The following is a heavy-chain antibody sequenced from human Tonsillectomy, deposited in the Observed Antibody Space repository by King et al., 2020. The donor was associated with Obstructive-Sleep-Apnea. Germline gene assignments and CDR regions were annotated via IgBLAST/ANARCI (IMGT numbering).Heavy chain of an antibody. CDR3: ARVLGVTIFGVVNPHFDY. CDR1: GFTFSSYS. V-gene: IGHV3-48*04. CDR2: ISSSSSTI. J-gene: IGHJ4*02. Sequence: VQLVESGGGLVQPGGSLRLSCAASGFTFSSYSMNWVRQAPGKGLEWVSYISSSSSTIYYADSVKGRFTISRDNAKNSLYLQMNSLRAEDTAVYYCARVLGVTIFGVVNPHFDYWGQGTLVTVSS. D-gene: IGHD3-3*01.